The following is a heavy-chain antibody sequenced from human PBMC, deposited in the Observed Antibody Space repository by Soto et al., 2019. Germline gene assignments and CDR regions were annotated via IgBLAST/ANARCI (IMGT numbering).Heavy chain of an antibody. V-gene: IGHV1-24*01. J-gene: IGHJ4*02. CDR2: FDPEDGET. CDR1: GYTLTELS. Sequence: ASVKVSCKVSGYTLTELSMHWVRQAPGKGLEWMGGFDPEDGETIYAQKFQGRVTMTEDTSTDTAYMELSSLRSEDTAVYYCATETEIHGDSGYDYLGCFDYWGQGTLVTVSS. D-gene: IGHD5-12*01. CDR3: ATETEIHGDSGYDYLGCFDY.